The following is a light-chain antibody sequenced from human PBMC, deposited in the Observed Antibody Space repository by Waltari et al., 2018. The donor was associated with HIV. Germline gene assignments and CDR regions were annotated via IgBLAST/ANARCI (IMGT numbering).Light chain of an antibody. CDR1: RSDVGGYNY. CDR2: EVS. Sequence: QSALTQSASVSGSPGQSITISCTGTRSDVGGYNYVSWYQHHPGKAPKLVIYEVSNRPSGVSNRFSGFKSANTASLTISGLQAEDEGDYYCSSYTSSRTWVFGGGTKLTVL. CDR3: SSYTSSRTWV. V-gene: IGLV2-14*01. J-gene: IGLJ3*02.